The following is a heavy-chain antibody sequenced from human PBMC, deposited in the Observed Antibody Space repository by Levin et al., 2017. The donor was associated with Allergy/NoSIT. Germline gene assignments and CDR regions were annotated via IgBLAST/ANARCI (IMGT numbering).Heavy chain of an antibody. J-gene: IGHJ6*02. V-gene: IGHV3-11*01. CDR1: GFTFSDYY. CDR3: ARDTVAPDVEYYDSSGYNYYYYGMDV. CDR2: ISSSGSTI. Sequence: HGESLKISCAASGFTFSDYYMSWIRQAPGKGLEWVSYISSSGSTIYYADSVKGRFTISRDNAKNSLYLQMNSLRAEDTAVYYCARDTVAPDVEYYDSSGYNYYYYGMDVWGQGTTVTVSS. D-gene: IGHD3-22*01.